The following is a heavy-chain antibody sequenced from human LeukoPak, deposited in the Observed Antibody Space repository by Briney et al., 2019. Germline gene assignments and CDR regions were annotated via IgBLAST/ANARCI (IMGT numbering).Heavy chain of an antibody. CDR3: AKDQDYYDMQGNFDY. CDR2: IWHDGKNK. D-gene: IGHD3-22*01. CDR1: GFTFRSYG. J-gene: IGHJ4*02. Sequence: GGSLRLSCAASGFTFRSYGMHWVRLAPGKGLEWVAVIWHDGKNKYYADSVKGRFTISRDNSKNTLYLQMNSLRAEDTAVYYCAKDQDYYDMQGNFDYWGQGTLVTVSS. V-gene: IGHV3-30*02.